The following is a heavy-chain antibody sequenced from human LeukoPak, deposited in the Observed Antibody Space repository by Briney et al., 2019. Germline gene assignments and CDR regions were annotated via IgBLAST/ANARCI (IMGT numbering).Heavy chain of an antibody. CDR1: GFIFGHYG. J-gene: IGHJ4*02. CDR2: VWYDGSNK. Sequence: GGSLRLSCGASGFIFGHYGMHWVRQAPGKGLEWVAYVWYDGSNKDYADSVKGRFTISRDNARNTMTLQMNSLRVEDTAFYYGVRDLLTLPKKYFDSWGQGTLVTVSS. V-gene: IGHV3-33*01. D-gene: IGHD1-26*01. CDR3: VRDLLTLPKKYFDS.